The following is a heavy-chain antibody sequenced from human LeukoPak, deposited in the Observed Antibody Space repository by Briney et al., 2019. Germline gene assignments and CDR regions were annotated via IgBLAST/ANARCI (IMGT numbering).Heavy chain of an antibody. V-gene: IGHV1-18*01. J-gene: IGHJ6*02. CDR2: IGAYNGNT. D-gene: IGHD2-21*01. CDR1: GYTFTSYG. CDR3: ARVTDLAYCGGDCYYYGMDV. Sequence: ASVTVSCKASGYTFTSYGISWVRQAPGQGLEWMWWIGAYNGNTNYAQKIQGTVTMTTGTSTSTAYMEMRSLRSDDTAVYYCARVTDLAYCGGDCYYYGMDVWGQGTTVTVSS.